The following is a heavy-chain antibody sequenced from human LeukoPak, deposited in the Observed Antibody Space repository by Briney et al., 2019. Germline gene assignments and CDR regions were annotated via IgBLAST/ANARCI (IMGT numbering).Heavy chain of an antibody. CDR1: GGSISSYY. CDR3: ARSGYDWGSFDY. CDR2: IYYSGST. J-gene: IGHJ4*02. Sequence: SETLSLTCTVSGGSISSYYWSWIRQPPGKGLEWTGYIYYSGSTNYNPSLKSRVTISVDTSKNQFSLKLSSVTAADTAVYYCARSGYDWGSFDYWGQGTLVTVSS. D-gene: IGHD3-16*01. V-gene: IGHV4-59*01.